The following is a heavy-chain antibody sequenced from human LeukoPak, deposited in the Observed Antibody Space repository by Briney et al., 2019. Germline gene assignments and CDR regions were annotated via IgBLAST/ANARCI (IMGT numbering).Heavy chain of an antibody. J-gene: IGHJ4*02. Sequence: PGGSLRLSCAASGFTFSSYGMHWVRQAPGKGLEWVAFIRYDGSNKYYADSVKGRFTISRDNSKNTLYLQMNSLRAEDTAVYYCAKGPFGSWVRIDYWGQGTLVTVSS. CDR1: GFTFSSYG. CDR2: IRYDGSNK. CDR3: AKGPFGSWVRIDY. V-gene: IGHV3-30*02. D-gene: IGHD3-10*01.